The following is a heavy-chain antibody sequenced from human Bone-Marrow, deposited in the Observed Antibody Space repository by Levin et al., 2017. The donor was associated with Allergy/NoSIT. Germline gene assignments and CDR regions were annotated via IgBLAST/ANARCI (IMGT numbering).Heavy chain of an antibody. D-gene: IGHD3-3*01. CDR1: GFTFSSYW. J-gene: IGHJ2*01. Sequence: GESLKISCAASGFTFSSYWMSWVRQAPGKGLEWVANIKQDGSEKYYVDSVKGRFTISRDNAKNSLYLQMNSLRAEDTAVYYCARDIDRDFWSGFYWYFDLWGRGTLVTVSS. CDR2: IKQDGSEK. V-gene: IGHV3-7*01. CDR3: ARDIDRDFWSGFYWYFDL.